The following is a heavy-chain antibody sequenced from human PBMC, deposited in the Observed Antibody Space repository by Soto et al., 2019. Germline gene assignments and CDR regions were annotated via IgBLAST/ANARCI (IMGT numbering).Heavy chain of an antibody. CDR3: AKDNDGGYDAFDS. J-gene: IGHJ3*02. D-gene: IGHD3-16*01. CDR2: ITWNSRII. CDR1: GFTFEDYV. V-gene: IGHV3-9*01. Sequence: PGGSLRLSCAASGFTFEDYVMHWVRQAPGKGLEWVSRITWNSRIIGYADSVEGRFTISRDNAKNSLYLQMNSLRAEATALYYCAKDNDGGYDAFDSGGRGTMVA.